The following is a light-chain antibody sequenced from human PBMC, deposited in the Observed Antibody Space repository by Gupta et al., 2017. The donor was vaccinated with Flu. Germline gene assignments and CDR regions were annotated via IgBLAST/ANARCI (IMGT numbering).Light chain of an antibody. Sequence: EIVLTQSPATLSLSPGERATLSCRASQTVNSFLAWYQQKPGQAPRLLIYDASNRVTGIPARFSGSGSGTDVTLTISSLEPEDFAVYYCQQRSNWPLTFGGGTKVEIK. CDR3: QQRSNWPLT. J-gene: IGKJ4*01. V-gene: IGKV3-11*01. CDR1: QTVNSF. CDR2: DAS.